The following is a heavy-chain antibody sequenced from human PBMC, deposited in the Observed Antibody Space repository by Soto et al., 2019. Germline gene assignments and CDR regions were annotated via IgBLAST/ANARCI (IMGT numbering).Heavy chain of an antibody. V-gene: IGHV3-23*01. Sequence: GGSLRLSCAASGFTFSDFVMTWVRQAPGKGLEWVSTISGSGDKTYYADSVKGRLTISRDNSKNTLYLQMNSLRAEDTAIYYCANVPDYDFWSGLTTYYMDVWGKGTTVTVSS. D-gene: IGHD3-3*01. J-gene: IGHJ6*03. CDR3: ANVPDYDFWSGLTTYYMDV. CDR2: ISGSGDKT. CDR1: GFTFSDFV.